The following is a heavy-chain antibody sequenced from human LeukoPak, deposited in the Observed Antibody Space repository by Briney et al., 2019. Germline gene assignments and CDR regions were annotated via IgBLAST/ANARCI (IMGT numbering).Heavy chain of an antibody. V-gene: IGHV3-30*03. CDR3: VRSPTYYNMDV. Sequence: PGGSLRLSRAASGFTFSNYVIHWVRQAPGKGLEWLAVISYDGTNKYYADTVKGRFTISRDHSQSTVDLQMNTLRGADTAVYYCVRSPTYYNMDVWGKGTTVTVSS. J-gene: IGHJ6*03. CDR2: ISYDGTNK. CDR1: GFTFSNYV.